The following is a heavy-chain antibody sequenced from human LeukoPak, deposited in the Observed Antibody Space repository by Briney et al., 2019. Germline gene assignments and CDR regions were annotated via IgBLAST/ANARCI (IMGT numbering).Heavy chain of an antibody. D-gene: IGHD6-19*01. CDR1: GYTFTSYG. Sequence: GASVKVSCKASGYTFTSYGISWVRQAPGQGLEWMGWISAYNGNTNYAQKLQGRVTTTTDTSTSTAYMELRSLRSDDTAVYYCARDSSAVAGTEWFDPWGQGTLVTVSS. J-gene: IGHJ5*02. CDR3: ARDSSAVAGTEWFDP. V-gene: IGHV1-18*01. CDR2: ISAYNGNT.